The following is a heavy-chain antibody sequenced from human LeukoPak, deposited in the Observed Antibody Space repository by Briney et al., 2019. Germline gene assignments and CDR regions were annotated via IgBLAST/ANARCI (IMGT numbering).Heavy chain of an antibody. CDR1: GFTFSSYS. CDR2: ISSGSGTK. CDR3: ASSLPRTAIGGPVDY. D-gene: IGHD2-21*02. V-gene: IGHV3-48*01. Sequence: GGSLRLSCAASGFTFSSYSMNWVRQAPGKGLEWVSYISSGSGTKHYVDSHADSVKGRFTISRDNSKNTLYLQMNSLRAEDTAVYYCASSLPRTAIGGPVDYWGQGTLVTVSS. J-gene: IGHJ4*02.